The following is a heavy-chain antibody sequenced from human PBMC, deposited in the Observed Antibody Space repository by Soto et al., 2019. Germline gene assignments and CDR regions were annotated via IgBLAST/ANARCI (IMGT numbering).Heavy chain of an antibody. CDR2: INHSGST. CDR3: ARGKRNYDFRSGYYTRYYFDY. V-gene: IGHV4-34*01. J-gene: IGHJ4*02. Sequence: SETLSLTCAVYGGSFSGYYWSWIRQPPGKGLEWIGEINHSGSTNYNPSLKSRVTISVDTSKNQFSLKLSSVTAADTAVYYCARGKRNYDFRSGYYTRYYFDYWGQGTLVTVSS. D-gene: IGHD3-3*01. CDR1: GGSFSGYY.